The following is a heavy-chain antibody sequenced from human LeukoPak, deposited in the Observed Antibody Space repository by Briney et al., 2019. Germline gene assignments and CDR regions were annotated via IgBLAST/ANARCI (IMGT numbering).Heavy chain of an antibody. Sequence: GASVKVSCKASGYTFTSYYMHWVRQAPGQGLEWMGRINPSGGSTSYAQKFQGRVTMTRDTSTSTVYMELSSLRSEDTAVYYCARDPGITGISTSRTYYFDYWGQGTLVTVSS. V-gene: IGHV1-46*01. J-gene: IGHJ4*02. D-gene: IGHD1-20*01. CDR3: ARDPGITGISTSRTYYFDY. CDR2: INPSGGST. CDR1: GYTFTSYY.